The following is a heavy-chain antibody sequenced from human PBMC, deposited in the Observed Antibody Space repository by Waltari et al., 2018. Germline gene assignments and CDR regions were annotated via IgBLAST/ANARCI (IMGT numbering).Heavy chain of an antibody. CDR1: GGSLSSYY. CDR3: ARDRGYQDY. Sequence: QVQLQESGPGLVKPPETLSLTCTVPGGSLSSYYWRWIRQPPGKGLAWLGYIYSSGSPNYNPSLKSRVIISVDTSKNQFSLKVRSMTAADTAVYYCARDRGYQDYWGQGTLVTVSS. CDR2: IYSSGSP. D-gene: IGHD3-10*01. V-gene: IGHV4-59*01. J-gene: IGHJ4*02.